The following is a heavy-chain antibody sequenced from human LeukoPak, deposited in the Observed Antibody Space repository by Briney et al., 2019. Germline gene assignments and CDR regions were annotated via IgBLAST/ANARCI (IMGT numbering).Heavy chain of an antibody. D-gene: IGHD3-22*01. J-gene: IGHJ3*01. Sequence: SETLSLTCTVSGDSISPYYWSWIRQSPGKGLVWIGYIYYSGSTNYNPSLKSRVTISLDMSKSQFSLKLSSVTAADSALYYCARHFTYYYDSSGYPRDAFDVWGQGTMVTVSS. CDR2: IYYSGST. CDR1: GDSISPYY. CDR3: ARHFTYYYDSSGYPRDAFDV. V-gene: IGHV4-59*08.